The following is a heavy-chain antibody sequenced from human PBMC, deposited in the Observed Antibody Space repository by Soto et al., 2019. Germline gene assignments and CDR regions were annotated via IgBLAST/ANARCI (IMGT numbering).Heavy chain of an antibody. V-gene: IGHV1-69*01. D-gene: IGHD3-10*01. CDR1: GGTFSSYA. CDR2: IIPIFGTA. Sequence: QVQLVQSGAEVKKPGSSVKVSCKASGGTFSSYAISWVRQAPGQGLEWMGGIIPIFGTANYAQKFQGRVASTADECASTAYVGLSSLRAEDTAVYGCPRGGASPGAMDVWGQGTTVTVSS. CDR3: PRGGASPGAMDV. J-gene: IGHJ6*02.